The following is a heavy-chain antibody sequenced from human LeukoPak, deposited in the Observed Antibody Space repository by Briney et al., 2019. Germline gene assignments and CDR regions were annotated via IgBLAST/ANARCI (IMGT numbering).Heavy chain of an antibody. CDR2: ISFDGSNK. V-gene: IGHV3-30-3*01. D-gene: IGHD3-22*01. CDR3: ARPYYYDLKYFQH. CDR1: GFTFSSYT. Sequence: GRSLRLSCAASGFTFSSYTIHWVRQPPGKGLEWVAVISFDGSNKYYADSVKGRFTISRDDSKNTLYLQMNSLRAEDTAVYYCARPYYYDLKYFQHWGQGTLVTVSS. J-gene: IGHJ1*01.